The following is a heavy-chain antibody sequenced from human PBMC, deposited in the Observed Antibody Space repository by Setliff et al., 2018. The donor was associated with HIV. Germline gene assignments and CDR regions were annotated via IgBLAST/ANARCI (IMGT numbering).Heavy chain of an antibody. CDR2: IHYGGFF. V-gene: IGHV4-39*01. CDR3: ARPALGIGGGSRFDN. D-gene: IGHD3-10*01. J-gene: IGHJ4*02. Sequence: PSETLSLTCTVSGGSFRSSRYYWGWIRQPPGKGLEWIGNIHYGGFFWYSPSLMSRVTISVDTSKNQFSLKLSSVTAADTAVYYCARPALGIGGGSRFDNWGQGTRVTVSS. CDR1: GGSFRSSRYY.